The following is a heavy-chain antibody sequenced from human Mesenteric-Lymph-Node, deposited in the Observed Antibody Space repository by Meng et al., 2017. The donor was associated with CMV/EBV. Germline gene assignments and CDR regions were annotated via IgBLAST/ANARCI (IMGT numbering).Heavy chain of an antibody. D-gene: IGHD2-2*01. Sequence: GESLKISCAASGFTFSSYAMHWVRQAPGKGLEWVAVISYDGSNKYYADSVKGRFTISRDNSKNTLYLQMNSLRAEDTAVYYCARDRIVVVPAAMGPYYYYGMDVWGQGTTVTVSS. CDR3: ARDRIVVVPAAMGPYYYYGMDV. CDR2: ISYDGSNK. V-gene: IGHV3-30*04. CDR1: GFTFSSYA. J-gene: IGHJ6*02.